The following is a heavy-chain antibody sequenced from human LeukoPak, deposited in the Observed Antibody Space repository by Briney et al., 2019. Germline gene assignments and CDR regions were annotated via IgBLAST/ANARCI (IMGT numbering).Heavy chain of an antibody. CDR1: GFTFSSYE. J-gene: IGHJ5*02. Sequence: GGSLRLSCAASGFTFSSYEMNWVRQAPGKGLEWVSYISSSSSTIYYADSVKGRFTISRDNAKNSLYLQMNSLRAEDTAVYYCARDPYGSGSYYPTSWGQGTLVTVSP. V-gene: IGHV3-48*01. CDR3: ARDPYGSGSYYPTS. CDR2: ISSSSSTI. D-gene: IGHD3-10*01.